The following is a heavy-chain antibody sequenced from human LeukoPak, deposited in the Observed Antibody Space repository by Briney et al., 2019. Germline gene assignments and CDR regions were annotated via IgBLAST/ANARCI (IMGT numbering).Heavy chain of an antibody. CDR1: GSRFTAYW. J-gene: IGHJ4*02. D-gene: IGHD3-16*01. CDR3: ARPAAGLGGFDY. V-gene: IGHV5-51*01. CDR2: IYPGDSAT. Sequence: GASLKISCRGSGSRFTAYWVAWVRPMPGKGLEWMATIYPGDSATTYSPSFQGQVTISADKSITTAYLQWSSLKASDTAMYYCARPAAGLGGFDYWGQGTLVTVSS.